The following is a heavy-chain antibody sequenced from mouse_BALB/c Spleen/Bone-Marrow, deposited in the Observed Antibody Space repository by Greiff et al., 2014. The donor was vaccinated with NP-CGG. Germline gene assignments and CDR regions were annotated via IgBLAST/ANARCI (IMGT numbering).Heavy chain of an antibody. CDR3: TTLARNKFDY. J-gene: IGHJ2*01. CDR2: IYPGNSDT. V-gene: IGHV1-5*01. D-gene: IGHD3-1*01. Sequence: VQLQQSGTVLARPGAAVKMSCKASGYTFSNYWMHWVKQRPGQGLEWIGTIYPGNSDTTYNQKFKGKATLTAGTSTSTAYMELSSLTNENSAVYSCTTLARNKFDYWGQGTTLAVSS. CDR1: GYTFSNYW.